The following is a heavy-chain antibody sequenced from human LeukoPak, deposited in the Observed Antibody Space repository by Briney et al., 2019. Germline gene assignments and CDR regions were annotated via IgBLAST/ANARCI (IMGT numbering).Heavy chain of an antibody. CDR3: AREPLCGEQLVPCAFDI. CDR1: GYTFTSYY. V-gene: IGHV1-46*01. CDR2: INPSGGST. D-gene: IGHD6-6*01. J-gene: IGHJ3*02. Sequence: PGGSLRLSCAASGYTFTSYYMHWVRQAPGQGLEWTGIINPSGGSTSYAQKFQGRVTMTRDTSTSTVYMELSSLRSEDTAVYYCAREPLCGEQLVPCAFDIWGQGTMVTVSS.